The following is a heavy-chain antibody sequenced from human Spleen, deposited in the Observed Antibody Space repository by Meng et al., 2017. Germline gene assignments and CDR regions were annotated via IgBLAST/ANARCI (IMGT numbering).Heavy chain of an antibody. CDR2: ISGSGGST. CDR1: GFTFSSYA. CDR3: ARARGSGSLDAFDI. Sequence: GGSLRLSCAASGFTFSSYAMSGVRQAPGKGLEWVSAISGSGGSTYYADSVKGRFTISRDKSKNTLYLQMNSLRAEDTAIYYCARARGSGSLDAFDIWGHGTMVTVSS. J-gene: IGHJ3*02. V-gene: IGHV3-23*01. D-gene: IGHD3-10*01.